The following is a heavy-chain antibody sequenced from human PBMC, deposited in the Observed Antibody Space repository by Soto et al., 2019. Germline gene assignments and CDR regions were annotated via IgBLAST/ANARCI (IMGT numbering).Heavy chain of an antibody. CDR3: ARHVI. CDR1: GFSFGASW. V-gene: IGHV3-7*01. Sequence: EVQLVESGGGVVQPGGSLRLSCAASGFSFGASWMKWVRQAPGKGLEWVANINEDGSDRYYVDSVKGRFTISRDNAKNSLYLQMNSVRAEDTAVYYCARHVIWGQGTLVTVSS. CDR2: INEDGSDR. D-gene: IGHD3-10*01. J-gene: IGHJ4*02.